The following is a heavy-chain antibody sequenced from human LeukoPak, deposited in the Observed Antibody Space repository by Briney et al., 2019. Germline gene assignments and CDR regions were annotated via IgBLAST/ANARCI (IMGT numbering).Heavy chain of an antibody. CDR1: GFTFSSYW. CDR2: INSDGSST. Sequence: GGSLRLSCAASGFTFSSYWMHRVRQAPGKGLVWVSRINSDGSSTSYADSVKGRFTISRDNAKNTLYLQMNSLRAEDTAVYYCARAAPSPHRGLWFGELQDYWGQGTLVTVSS. V-gene: IGHV3-74*01. J-gene: IGHJ4*02. CDR3: ARAAPSPHRGLWFGELQDY. D-gene: IGHD3-10*01.